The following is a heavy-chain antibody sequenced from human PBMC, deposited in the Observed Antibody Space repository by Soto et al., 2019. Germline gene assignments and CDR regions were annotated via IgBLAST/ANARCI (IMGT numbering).Heavy chain of an antibody. Sequence: SETLSLTCTVSGGSINSGTYYWGWIRQPPGKGLEWIGSIYNTGSTYYSPSLKSRVTVSIDTPNNRFSLRLSSVTAADTAVYYGVKHGVKFHMDVWGRGTPVTVSS. D-gene: IGHD2-21*01. CDR1: GGSINSGTYY. CDR3: VKHGVKFHMDV. CDR2: IYNTGST. V-gene: IGHV4-39*01. J-gene: IGHJ6*03.